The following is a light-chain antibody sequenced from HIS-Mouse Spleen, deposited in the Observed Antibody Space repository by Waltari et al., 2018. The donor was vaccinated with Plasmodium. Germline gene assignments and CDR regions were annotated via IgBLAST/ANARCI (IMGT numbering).Light chain of an antibody. CDR3: YSTVSSGNHRV. Sequence: SYELTQPPSVSVSPEQTARIPCSGDALPKKYASLYQQKSGQAPVLVINEDSKRPSGIPERFSGSSSGTMATLTISGAQVEDEADYYCYSTVSSGNHRVFGGGTKLTVL. V-gene: IGLV3-10*01. J-gene: IGLJ3*02. CDR2: EDS. CDR1: ALPKKY.